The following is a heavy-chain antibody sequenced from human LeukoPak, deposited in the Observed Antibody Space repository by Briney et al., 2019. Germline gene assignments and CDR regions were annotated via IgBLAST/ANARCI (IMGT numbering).Heavy chain of an antibody. Sequence: ASVKVSCKASGYTFTSYYMHWVRQAPGQGLEWMGIINPSGGSTSYAQKFQGRVTMTRDTSTSTVYMELNSLRSEDTAVYYCASSLIEVAGTAPWGQGTLVTVSS. V-gene: IGHV1-46*01. J-gene: IGHJ5*02. CDR3: ASSLIEVAGTAP. CDR2: INPSGGST. CDR1: GYTFTSYY. D-gene: IGHD6-19*01.